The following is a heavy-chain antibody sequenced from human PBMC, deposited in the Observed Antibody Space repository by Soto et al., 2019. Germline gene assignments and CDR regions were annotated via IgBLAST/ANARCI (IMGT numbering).Heavy chain of an antibody. CDR3: ARSLYSGSYNNCFDP. V-gene: IGHV4-59*01. CDR1: AGSISRYY. D-gene: IGHD1-26*01. J-gene: IGHJ5*02. CDR2: ICCSGST. Sequence: WEDLCLTCTVSAGSISRYYCRCIRQPPGKELEYIVYICCSGSTNYNPYLKSRVTISVDTYKKQLSLKLSSVTHADTAVYYCARSLYSGSYNNCFDPWGQGPLVTVS.